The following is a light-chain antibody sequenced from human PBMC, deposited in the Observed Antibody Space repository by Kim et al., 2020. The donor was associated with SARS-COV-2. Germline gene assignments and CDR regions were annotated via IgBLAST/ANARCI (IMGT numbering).Light chain of an antibody. J-gene: IGKJ2*01. CDR1: QGINNY. Sequence: DVQMTQSPSSLSASVGDRDTITCRASQGINNYLAWYQQKPGNAPHLLIYAAYTLQSGVPARFSGGGSGREFTLTISGLQAEDVGTYYCQKYNSAPYTFGQGTKLEIK. CDR3: QKYNSAPYT. V-gene: IGKV1-27*01. CDR2: AAY.